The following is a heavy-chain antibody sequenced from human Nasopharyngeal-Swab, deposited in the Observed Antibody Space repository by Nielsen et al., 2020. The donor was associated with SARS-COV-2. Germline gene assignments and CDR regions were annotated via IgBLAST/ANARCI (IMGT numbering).Heavy chain of an antibody. D-gene: IGHD6-13*01. V-gene: IGHV3-66*01. Sequence: GSLRLSCAASGFTVSSNYMSWVRQAPGKGLEWVSVIYSGGSTYYADSVKGRFTISRDNSKNTLYLQMNSLRAEDTAVYYCARDVAAAGYYFDYWGQGTLVTVSS. J-gene: IGHJ4*02. CDR1: GFTVSSNY. CDR2: IYSGGST. CDR3: ARDVAAAGYYFDY.